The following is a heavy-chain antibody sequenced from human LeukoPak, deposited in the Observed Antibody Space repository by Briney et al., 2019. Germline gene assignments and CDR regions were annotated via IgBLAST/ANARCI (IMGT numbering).Heavy chain of an antibody. J-gene: IGHJ4*02. CDR2: IYPGDSDT. CDR1: GYIFTSYY. D-gene: IGHD3-10*01. Sequence: GESLKISCKGSGYIFTSYYIGWVRQMPGKGLEWMGIIYPGDSDTRYSPSFQGQVTISADKSISTAYLQWSSLKASDTAMYYCARLHGSGSYYREYYFDYWDQGTLVTVSS. V-gene: IGHV5-51*01. CDR3: ARLHGSGSYYREYYFDY.